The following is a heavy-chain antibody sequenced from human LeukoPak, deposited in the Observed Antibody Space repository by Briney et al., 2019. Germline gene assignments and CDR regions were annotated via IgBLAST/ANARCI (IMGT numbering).Heavy chain of an antibody. V-gene: IGHV3-7*01. Sequence: AGGSLRLSCAASGFTFSSYWMSWVRQAPGKGLEWVANIKQDGSEKYYVDSVKGRFTISRDNAKNSLYLQMNSLRAEDTAVYYCAGDSTIYDFWSGYSGAFDIRGQGTMVTVSS. CDR3: AGDSTIYDFWSGYSGAFDI. D-gene: IGHD3-3*01. J-gene: IGHJ3*02. CDR2: IKQDGSEK. CDR1: GFTFSSYW.